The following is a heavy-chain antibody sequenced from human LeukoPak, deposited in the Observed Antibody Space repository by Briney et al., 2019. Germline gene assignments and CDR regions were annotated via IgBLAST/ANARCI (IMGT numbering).Heavy chain of an antibody. V-gene: IGHV4-59*01. J-gene: IGHJ4*02. CDR1: GGSISSYY. CDR2: IYYSGST. Sequence: SETLSLTCTVSGGSISSYYWSWIRQPPGKGLEWIGYIYYSGSTNYNPSLKSRVTISVDTSKNQFSLKLSSVTAGDTAVYYCARVRYYSSPSDFDYWGQGTLVTVSS. D-gene: IGHD6-6*01. CDR3: ARVRYYSSPSDFDY.